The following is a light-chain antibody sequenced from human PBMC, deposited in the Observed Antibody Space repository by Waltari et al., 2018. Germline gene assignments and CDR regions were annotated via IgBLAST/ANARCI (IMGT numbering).Light chain of an antibody. CDR2: DAS. J-gene: IGKJ5*01. V-gene: IGKV3-15*01. Sequence: EIVMTQSPATLSVSPGETATLSCRPSQSVSPNVAWYQKKPGQAPRLLIHDASTRATSIPAKFRGSGSGTEFTLTISSLQSEDFAVYYCQQYNRWPPITFGHGTRLEIK. CDR1: QSVSPN. CDR3: QQYNRWPPIT.